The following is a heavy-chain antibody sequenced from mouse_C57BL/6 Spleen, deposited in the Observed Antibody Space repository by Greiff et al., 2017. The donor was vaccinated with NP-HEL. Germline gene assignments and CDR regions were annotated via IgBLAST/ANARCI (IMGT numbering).Heavy chain of an antibody. CDR1: GYSFTDYN. Sequence: VQLQQSGPELVKPGASVKISCKASGYSFTDYNMNWVKQSNGKSLEWIGVINPNYGTTSYNQKFKGKATLTVDQSSSTAYMQLNSLTSEDSAVYYCAFYGSSSLYYAMDYWGQGTSVTVSS. CDR3: AFYGSSSLYYAMDY. D-gene: IGHD1-1*01. V-gene: IGHV1-39*01. CDR2: INPNYGTT. J-gene: IGHJ4*01.